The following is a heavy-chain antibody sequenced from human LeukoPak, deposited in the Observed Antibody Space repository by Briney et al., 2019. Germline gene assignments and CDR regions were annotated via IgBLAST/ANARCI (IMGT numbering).Heavy chain of an antibody. Sequence: ASVKVSCKASGYTFTGYYMHWVRQAPGQGLEWMGRINPNSGGTNYAQKFQGRVIMTRDTSISTAYMELSRLRSDDTAVYYCARDNSYMDIRPFDYWGQGTLVTVYS. CDR1: GYTFTGYY. D-gene: IGHD5-18*01. J-gene: IGHJ4*02. CDR2: INPNSGGT. V-gene: IGHV1-2*06. CDR3: ARDNSYMDIRPFDY.